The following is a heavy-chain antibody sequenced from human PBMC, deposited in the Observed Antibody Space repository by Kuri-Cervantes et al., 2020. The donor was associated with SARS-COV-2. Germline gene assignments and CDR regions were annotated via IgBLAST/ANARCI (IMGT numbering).Heavy chain of an antibody. V-gene: IGHV4-61*02. CDR1: GGSISSSSYY. CDR3: ARALANFWSGSDWYFDL. D-gene: IGHD3-3*01. J-gene: IGHJ2*01. Sequence: SETLSLTCTVSGGSISSSSYYWGWIRQPAGKGLEWIGRIYTSGSTNYNPSLKSRVTMSVDTSKNQFSLKLSSVTAADTAVYYCARALANFWSGSDWYFDLWGRGTLVTVSS. CDR2: IYTSGST.